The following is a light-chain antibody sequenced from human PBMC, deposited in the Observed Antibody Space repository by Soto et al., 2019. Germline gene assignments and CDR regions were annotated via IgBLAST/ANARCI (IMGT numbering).Light chain of an antibody. CDR2: GAS. V-gene: IGKV3-20*01. CDR3: QQYGSSLLT. CDR1: QSVSSSY. Sequence: EIVLTQSPCTLSLSPGERATLSCRASQSVSSSYLAWYQQKPGQAPRLLIYGASSRATGIPDRFSGSGSGTDFTLTVSRLEPEDFAVYYCQQYGSSLLTFGGGSMVDVK. J-gene: IGKJ4*01.